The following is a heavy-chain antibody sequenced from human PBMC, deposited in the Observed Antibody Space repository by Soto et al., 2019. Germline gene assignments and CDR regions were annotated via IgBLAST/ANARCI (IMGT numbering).Heavy chain of an antibody. J-gene: IGHJ4*02. D-gene: IGHD6-19*01. Sequence: PGGSLRLSCAASGFTFSSYAMSWVRQAPGKGLEWVSAISGSGGSTYYADSVKGRFTISRDNSKNTLYLQMNSLRAEDTAVYYSAKDRRVSKYSSGWSSDYWGQGTLVTVSS. CDR3: AKDRRVSKYSSGWSSDY. CDR1: GFTFSSYA. V-gene: IGHV3-23*01. CDR2: ISGSGGST.